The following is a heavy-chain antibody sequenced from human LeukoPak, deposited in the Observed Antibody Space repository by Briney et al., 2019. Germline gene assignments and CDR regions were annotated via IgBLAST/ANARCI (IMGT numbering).Heavy chain of an antibody. CDR3: AKGQQQLIDY. D-gene: IGHD6-13*01. Sequence: GGSLRLSGAASGVTCSSYGMHWVRQAPGKGLEWVAFIRYDGTSKYYADSVRGRFTISRDNSKNTLYLQMNSLRAEDTAVYYCAKGQQQLIDYWGQGTLVTVSS. CDR2: IRYDGTSK. CDR1: GVTCSSYG. V-gene: IGHV3-30*02. J-gene: IGHJ4*02.